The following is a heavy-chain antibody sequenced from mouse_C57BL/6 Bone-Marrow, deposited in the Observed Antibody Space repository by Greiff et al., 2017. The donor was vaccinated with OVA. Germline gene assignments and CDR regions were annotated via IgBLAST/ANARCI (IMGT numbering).Heavy chain of an antibody. CDR1: GYTFTDYY. D-gene: IGHD2-3*01. V-gene: IGHV1-26*01. Sequence: EVKLQQSGPELVKPGASVKISCKASGYTFTDYYMNWVKQSHGKSLEWIGDINPNNGGTSYNQKFKGKATLTVDKSSSTAYMELRSLTSEDSAVYYCARGGNDGYYDYWGQGTTLTVSS. CDR3: ARGGNDGYYDY. J-gene: IGHJ2*01. CDR2: INPNNGGT.